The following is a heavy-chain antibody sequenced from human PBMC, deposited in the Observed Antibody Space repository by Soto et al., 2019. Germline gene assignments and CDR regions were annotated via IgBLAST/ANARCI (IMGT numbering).Heavy chain of an antibody. CDR3: ARLFRDVYNAVAY. CDR1: GGSISSGGYS. J-gene: IGHJ4*02. CDR2: IYHSGST. Sequence: ASETLSLTCAVSGGSISSGGYSWSWIRQPPGKGLEWIGYIYHSGSTYYNPSLKSRVTISVDRSKNQFSLKLSSVTAADTAVYFCARLFRDVYNAVAYWGQGALVTVSS. D-gene: IGHD3-3*01. V-gene: IGHV4-30-2*01.